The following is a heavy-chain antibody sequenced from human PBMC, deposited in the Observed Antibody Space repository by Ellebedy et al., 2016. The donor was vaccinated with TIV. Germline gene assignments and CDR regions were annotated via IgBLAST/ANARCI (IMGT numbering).Heavy chain of an antibody. V-gene: IGHV1-46*01. J-gene: IGHJ6*02. CDR3: ARGGGYSGYDYRVLGGGWYYYYGMDV. Sequence: ASVKVSXXASGYTFTSYYMHWVRQAPGQGLEWMGIINPSGGSTSYAQKFQGRVTMTRDTSTSTVYMELSSLRSEDTAVYYCARGGGYSGYDYRVLGGGWYYYYGMDVWGQGTTVTVSS. D-gene: IGHD5-12*01. CDR2: INPSGGST. CDR1: GYTFTSYY.